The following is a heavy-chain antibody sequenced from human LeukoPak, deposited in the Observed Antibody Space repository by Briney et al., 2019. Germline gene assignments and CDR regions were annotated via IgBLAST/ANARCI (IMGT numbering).Heavy chain of an antibody. J-gene: IGHJ4*02. CDR1: GGSINSFY. D-gene: IGHD3-10*01. Sequence: SETLSLTCSVSGGSINSFYWSWIRQPPGKGLEWIGYIHSNVGTNYNPSLKSRVTMSVDTSKNQFSLKLNSVTAADSAVYFCARHVSGIYGSRGDFDYWGQGTLVTVSS. CDR2: IHSNVGT. CDR3: ARHVSGIYGSRGDFDY. V-gene: IGHV4-59*08.